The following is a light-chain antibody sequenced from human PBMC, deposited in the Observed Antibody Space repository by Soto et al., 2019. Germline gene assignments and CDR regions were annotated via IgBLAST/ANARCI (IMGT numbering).Light chain of an antibody. Sequence: DIQMTQSSSSLPASVGDRVTSTCRASQSISRYLNWFQHKPGKAPKLLIYAASSLQNGVPPRFSGSASGTDFTLTISSLQPEDFATYYCQQSYGIPYTFGQGTELEIK. CDR3: QQSYGIPYT. CDR1: QSISRY. V-gene: IGKV1-39*01. J-gene: IGKJ2*01. CDR2: AAS.